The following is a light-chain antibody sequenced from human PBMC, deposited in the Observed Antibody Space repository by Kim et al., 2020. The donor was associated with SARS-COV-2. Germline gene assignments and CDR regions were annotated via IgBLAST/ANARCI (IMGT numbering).Light chain of an antibody. CDR1: QRVGNY. J-gene: IGKJ4*01. Sequence: PGERASPSCRASQRVGNYLTLDQQKYGQPPRLLIYDTSKRAAGIPPRFSGSGSGTDFTLTITSLEPDDFAVYYCQQRSHWPPTLIFGGGTKVDIK. CDR2: DTS. V-gene: IGKV3-11*01. CDR3: QQRSHWPPTLI.